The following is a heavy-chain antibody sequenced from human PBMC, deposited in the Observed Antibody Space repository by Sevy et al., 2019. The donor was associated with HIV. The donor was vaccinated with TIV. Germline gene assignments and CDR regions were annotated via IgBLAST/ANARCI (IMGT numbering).Heavy chain of an antibody. D-gene: IGHD3-3*01. CDR3: ARESGNGWYIDY. CDR2: IYYDGSHK. Sequence: GGSLRLSCAASGFTFSNYGMHWVRQAPGKGLEWVALIYYDGSHKYHADSVKGRFTISRDNSKNTLYLQMNSLRAEDTAVYYCARESGNGWYIDYWGQGTLVTVSS. CDR1: GFTFSNYG. J-gene: IGHJ4*02. V-gene: IGHV3-33*01.